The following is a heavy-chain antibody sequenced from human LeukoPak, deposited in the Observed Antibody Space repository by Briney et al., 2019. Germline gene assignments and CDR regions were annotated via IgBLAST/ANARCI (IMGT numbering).Heavy chain of an antibody. D-gene: IGHD3-10*01. Sequence: RTGGSLRLSCAASGFTFSDYYMSWIRQAPGKGLEWVSSISSSGSTIYYADSVKGRFTISRDNTKKSLFLLMDSLGAEDTAVYYCATYDYGSGSWGRYWGQGTLVTVSS. V-gene: IGHV3-11*04. CDR1: GFTFSDYY. CDR2: ISSSGSTI. CDR3: ATYDYGSGSWGRY. J-gene: IGHJ4*02.